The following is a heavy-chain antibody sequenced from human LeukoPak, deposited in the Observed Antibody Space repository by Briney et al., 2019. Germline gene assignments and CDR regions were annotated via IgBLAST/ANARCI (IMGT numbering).Heavy chain of an antibody. CDR3: AKGKKIRYFDWLPFDY. D-gene: IGHD3-9*01. CDR1: GFTFSSYG. CDR2: ISGSGGST. Sequence: PGGSLRLSCAASGFTFSSYGMSWVRQAPGKGLEWVSAISGSGGSTYYADSVKGRFTISRDNSKNTLYLQMNSLRAEDTAVYYCAKGKKIRYFDWLPFDYWGQGTLVTVSS. J-gene: IGHJ4*02. V-gene: IGHV3-23*01.